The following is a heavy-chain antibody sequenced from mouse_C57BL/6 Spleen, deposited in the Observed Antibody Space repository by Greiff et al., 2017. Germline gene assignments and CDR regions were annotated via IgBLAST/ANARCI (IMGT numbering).Heavy chain of an antibody. D-gene: IGHD4-1*01. CDR3: AREGLGRYFDV. J-gene: IGHJ1*03. CDR1: GFTFSDYG. CDR2: ISSGSSTI. V-gene: IGHV5-17*01. Sequence: EVQLVESGGGLVKPGGSLKLSCAASGFTFSDYGLPWVRQAPEKGLEWVAYISSGSSTIYYADTVKGRFTISRDNAKNTLFLQMTSLRSEDTAMYYCAREGLGRYFDVWGTGTTVTVSS.